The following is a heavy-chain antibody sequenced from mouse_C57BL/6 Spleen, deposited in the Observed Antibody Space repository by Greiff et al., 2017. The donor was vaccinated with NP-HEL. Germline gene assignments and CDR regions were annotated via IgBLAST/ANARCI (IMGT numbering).Heavy chain of an antibody. J-gene: IGHJ3*01. Sequence: EVQLLQSGPELVKPGASVKISCKASGYTFTDYYMNWVKQSHGKSLEWIGDINHNNGGTSYNQKFKGKATLTVDKSSSTAYMELRSLTSEDSAVYYCERGDTADWFAYWGQGTLVTVSA. CDR3: ERGDTADWFAY. V-gene: IGHV1-26*01. CDR2: INHNNGGT. CDR1: GYTFTDYY.